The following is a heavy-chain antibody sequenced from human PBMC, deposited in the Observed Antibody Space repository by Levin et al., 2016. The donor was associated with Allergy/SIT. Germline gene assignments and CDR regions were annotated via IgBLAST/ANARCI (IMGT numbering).Heavy chain of an antibody. V-gene: IGHV3-53*05. CDR3: ARDVIWQWLGYYYYMDV. Sequence: VRQAPGKGLEWVSVIYSGGSTYYADSVKGRFTISRDNSKNTLYLQMNSLRAEDTAVYYCARDVIWQWLGYYYYMDVWGKGTTVTVSS. J-gene: IGHJ6*03. D-gene: IGHD6-19*01. CDR2: IYSGGST.